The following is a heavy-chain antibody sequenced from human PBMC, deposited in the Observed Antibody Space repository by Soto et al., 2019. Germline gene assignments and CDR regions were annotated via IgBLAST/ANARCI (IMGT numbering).Heavy chain of an antibody. D-gene: IGHD2-21*01. CDR2: MSGSGGST. CDR3: AKDYWGASPYYGMGV. V-gene: IGHV3-23*01. J-gene: IGHJ6*02. Sequence: GGSLRLSCVASGFTFSNYAMSWVRQAPGKGLEWVSSMSGSGGSTYYADSVKGRFTISRDNSKNTLYLQMNSLRVEDTAVYYCAKDYWGASPYYGMGVWGQGTTVTVSS. CDR1: GFTFSNYA.